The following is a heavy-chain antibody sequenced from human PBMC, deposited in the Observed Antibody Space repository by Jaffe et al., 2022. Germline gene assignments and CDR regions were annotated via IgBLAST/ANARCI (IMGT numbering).Heavy chain of an antibody. CDR1: GFTFSSYS. J-gene: IGHJ4*02. V-gene: IGHV3-48*01. Sequence: EVQLVESGGGLVQPGGSLRLSCAASGFTFSSYSMNWVRQAPGKGLEWVSYISSSSSTIYYADSVKGRFTISRDNAKNSLYLQMNSLRAEDTAVYYCARDTTIFGVVISGDYWGQGTLVTVSS. CDR3: ARDTTIFGVVISGDY. CDR2: ISSSSSTI. D-gene: IGHD3-3*01.